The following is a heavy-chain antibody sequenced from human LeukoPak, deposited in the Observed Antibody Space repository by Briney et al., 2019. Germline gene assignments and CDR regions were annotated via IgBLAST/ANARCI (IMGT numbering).Heavy chain of an antibody. V-gene: IGHV4-38-2*01. CDR1: GYSISSGYY. D-gene: IGHD3-10*01. J-gene: IGHJ4*02. Sequence: SETLSLTCAVSGYSISSGYYWGWIRQPPGKGLEWIGSIYHSGSTYYNPSLKSRVTISVDTSKNQFSLKLSSVTAVDTAVYYCARHASGYYGSGSSPPFDYWGQGTLVTVSS. CDR2: IYHSGST. CDR3: ARHASGYYGSGSSPPFDY.